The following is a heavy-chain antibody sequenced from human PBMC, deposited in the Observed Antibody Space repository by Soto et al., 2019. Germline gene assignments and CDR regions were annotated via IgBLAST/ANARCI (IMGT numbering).Heavy chain of an antibody. CDR2: IFHAGKT. CDR3: ARQRTPDCRGGSCYTCSFDY. J-gene: IGHJ4*02. CDR1: GGSISGNHW. V-gene: IGHV4-4*02. D-gene: IGHD2-15*01. Sequence: SETLSLTCAVSGGSISGNHWWSWVRQPPGKGLEWIGEIFHAGKTNYNPSLKSQVAISVDRSKNQFSLKLNSVTAADTAVYYCARQRTPDCRGGSCYTCSFDYWGQGALVTVSS.